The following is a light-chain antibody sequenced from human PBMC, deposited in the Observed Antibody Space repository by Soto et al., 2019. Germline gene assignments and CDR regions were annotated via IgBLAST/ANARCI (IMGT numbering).Light chain of an antibody. Sequence: DIQMTQSPSSLSASVGDRVTITCRASQGISSYLAWYQQKPGKVPKLLIYAASTLQPGVPSRFSGSGSGTDFSLTISSLQPEDVATYYCLKYNSAPFTFGPGTKVDIK. J-gene: IGKJ3*01. CDR1: QGISSY. CDR3: LKYNSAPFT. CDR2: AAS. V-gene: IGKV1-27*01.